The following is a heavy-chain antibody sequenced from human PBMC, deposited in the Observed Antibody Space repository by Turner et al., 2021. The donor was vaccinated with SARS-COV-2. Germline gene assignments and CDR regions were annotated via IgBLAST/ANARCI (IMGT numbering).Heavy chain of an antibody. CDR2: ISSSSTYI. D-gene: IGHD2-2*02. Sequence: EVQLVESGGGLVKPGGSLSLSCAASGFTFTSCSMNCIRQAPGKGLEWVSSISSSSTYIYYADSVRGRFTISRDNAKNSLYLQMNSLRAEDTAVYYCARVGYCSTTSCYTYTSEYFQHWGQGTLVSVSS. J-gene: IGHJ1*01. CDR1: GFTFTSCS. V-gene: IGHV3-21*01. CDR3: ARVGYCSTTSCYTYTSEYFQH.